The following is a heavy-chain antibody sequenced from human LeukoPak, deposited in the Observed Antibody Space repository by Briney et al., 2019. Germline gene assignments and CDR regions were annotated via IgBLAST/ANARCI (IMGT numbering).Heavy chain of an antibody. J-gene: IGHJ3*02. CDR1: GYTFTSYY. V-gene: IGHV1-46*01. Sequence: ASVKVSCKASGYTFTSYYMHWVRQAPGQGLKWMGIINPSGGSTSYAQKFQGRVTMTRDTSTSTVYMELSSLRSEDTAVYYCARVYSSTSGKNAFDIWGQGTMVTVSS. D-gene: IGHD6-6*01. CDR3: ARVYSSTSGKNAFDI. CDR2: INPSGGST.